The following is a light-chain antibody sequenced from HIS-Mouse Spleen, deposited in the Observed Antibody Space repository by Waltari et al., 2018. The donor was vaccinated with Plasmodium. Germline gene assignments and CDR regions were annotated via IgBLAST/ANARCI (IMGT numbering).Light chain of an antibody. CDR2: EDS. V-gene: IGLV3-10*01. CDR3: YSTDSSGNHRV. J-gene: IGLJ3*02. Sequence: SYELTQPPVGSVYPGQTARITRAGDASTIKYALCDQQKSGQAPVLVIYEDSKRHSGIPERFSGSSSGTMATLTISGAQVEDEADYYCYSTDSSGNHRVFGGGTKLTVL. CDR1: ASTIKY.